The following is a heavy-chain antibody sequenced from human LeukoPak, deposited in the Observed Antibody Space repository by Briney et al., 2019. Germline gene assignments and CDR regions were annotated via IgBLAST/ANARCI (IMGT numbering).Heavy chain of an antibody. Sequence: GESLKISCKGSGYSFTIYWIGWVRQMPGKGLEWMGIIYPGDSDTRYSPSFQGQVTISADKSITTAYLQWSSLKASDTAIYYCSKVMSATGGAFDIWGQGTMVTVSS. D-gene: IGHD2-15*01. CDR1: GYSFTIYW. CDR3: SKVMSATGGAFDI. V-gene: IGHV5-51*01. J-gene: IGHJ3*02. CDR2: IYPGDSDT.